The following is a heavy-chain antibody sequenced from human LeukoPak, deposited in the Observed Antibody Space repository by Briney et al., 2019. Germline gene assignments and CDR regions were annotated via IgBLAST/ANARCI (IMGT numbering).Heavy chain of an antibody. CDR1: GFTFSSYA. CDR2: INSKSDGGTT. Sequence: GGSLRLSCEASGFTFSSYAMHWVRQAPGKGLEWVGRINSKSDGGTTDYAAPVKGRFTISRDESKKTLYLQMNSLKTEDTAVYYCTTVVNYGSGRQVWGKGTTVTISS. CDR3: TTVVNYGSGRQV. V-gene: IGHV3-15*01. D-gene: IGHD3-10*01. J-gene: IGHJ6*04.